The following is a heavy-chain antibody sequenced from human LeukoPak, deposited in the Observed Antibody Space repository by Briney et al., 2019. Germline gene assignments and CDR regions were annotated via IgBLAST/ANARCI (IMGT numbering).Heavy chain of an antibody. D-gene: IGHD5-12*01. V-gene: IGHV4-39*07. CDR2: IYHSGST. J-gene: IGHJ4*02. CDR3: ARRGYSGYDFYYFDY. CDR1: GGSISGFSYY. Sequence: PSETLSLTCTVSGGSISGFSYYWGWIRQPPGKGLEWIGSIYHSGSTYYNPSLKSRVTISVDTSKNQFSLKLSSVTAADTAVYYCARRGYSGYDFYYFDYWGQGTLVTVSS.